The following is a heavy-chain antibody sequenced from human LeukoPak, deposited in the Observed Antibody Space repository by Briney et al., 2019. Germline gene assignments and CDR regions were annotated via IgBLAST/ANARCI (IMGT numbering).Heavy chain of an antibody. D-gene: IGHD6-13*01. CDR2: IYYSGST. CDR1: GGPISSGDYY. CDR3: ARGIGAAAGTWFWFDP. V-gene: IGHV4-30-4*01. J-gene: IGHJ5*02. Sequence: SETLSLTCTVSGGPISSGDYYWSWIRQPPGKGLEWIGYIYYSGSTYYNPSLKSRVTISVDTSKTQCSLKLSSVTAADTAVYYCARGIGAAAGTWFWFDPWGQGTLATVSS.